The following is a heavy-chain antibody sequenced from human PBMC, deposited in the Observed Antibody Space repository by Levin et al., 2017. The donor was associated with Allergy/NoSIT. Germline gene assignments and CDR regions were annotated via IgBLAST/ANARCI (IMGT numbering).Heavy chain of an antibody. CDR3: GRGPCCLSYFDP. J-gene: IGHJ5*02. Sequence: GGSLRLSCAASGFTFSDYAMTWVRRAPGKGLEWVSTIKGNGGVTYYADSLKGRFTISRDNSQNTLYLQINNLRAEDTAIYYCGRGPCCLSYFDPWGQGTLVTVSS. CDR1: GFTFSDYA. D-gene: IGHD1-26*01. V-gene: IGHV3-23*01. CDR2: IKGNGGVT.